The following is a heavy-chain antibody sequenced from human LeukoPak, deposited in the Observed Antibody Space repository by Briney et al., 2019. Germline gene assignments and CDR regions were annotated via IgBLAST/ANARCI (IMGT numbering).Heavy chain of an antibody. Sequence: ASVKVSCTASGYTFTVYYMHWVRQAPGQGLEWMGWINPNSGGTNYAQKFQGRVTMTRDTSISTAYMDLSRLRSDDTAVYYCARDHRVWGSYRLDYWGQGTLVTVSS. CDR2: INPNSGGT. CDR1: GYTFTVYY. V-gene: IGHV1-2*02. J-gene: IGHJ4*02. CDR3: ARDHRVWGSYRLDY. D-gene: IGHD3-16*02.